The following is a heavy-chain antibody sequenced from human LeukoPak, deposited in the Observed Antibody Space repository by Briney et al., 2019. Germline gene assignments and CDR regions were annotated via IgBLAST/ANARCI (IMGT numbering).Heavy chain of an antibody. J-gene: IGHJ4*02. CDR3: ARVLTAARPFDY. D-gene: IGHD6-6*01. CDR2: INSDGSST. Sequence: PGGSLRLSCAASGFTFSSYWTHWVRQAPGKGLVWVSRINSDGSSTSYADSVKGRFTISRDNAKNTLYLQMNSLRAEDTAVYYCARVLTAARPFDYWGQGTLVTVSS. V-gene: IGHV3-74*01. CDR1: GFTFSSYW.